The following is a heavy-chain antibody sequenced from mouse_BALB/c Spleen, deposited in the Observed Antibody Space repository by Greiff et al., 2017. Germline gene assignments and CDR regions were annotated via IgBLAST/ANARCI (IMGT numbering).Heavy chain of an antibody. CDR1: GYTFTSYW. Sequence: QVQLQQSGAELAKPGASVKMSCKASGYTFTSYWMHWVKQRPGQGLEWIGYINPSTGYTEYNQKFKDKATLTADKSSSTAYMQLSSLTSEDSAVYYCARWDYDRAMDYWGQGTSVTVSS. D-gene: IGHD1-1*01. V-gene: IGHV1-7*01. J-gene: IGHJ4*01. CDR3: ARWDYDRAMDY. CDR2: INPSTGYT.